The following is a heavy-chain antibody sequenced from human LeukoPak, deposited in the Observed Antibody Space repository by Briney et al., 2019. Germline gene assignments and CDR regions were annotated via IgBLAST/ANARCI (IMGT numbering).Heavy chain of an antibody. J-gene: IGHJ6*04. Sequence: ASVKVSCKVSGYTLTELSMHWTRQAPGNPLEWSGGFDPEAGETIYAQKCQGRVTMTEDTSTDTAYMELSSLRSEDTAVYFCATRNSSITRINRNYYYYVMDVWAKGTTVTVSS. CDR3: ATRNSSITRINRNYYYYVMDV. D-gene: IGHD2-2*01. CDR1: GYTLTELS. V-gene: IGHV1-24*01. CDR2: FDPEAGET.